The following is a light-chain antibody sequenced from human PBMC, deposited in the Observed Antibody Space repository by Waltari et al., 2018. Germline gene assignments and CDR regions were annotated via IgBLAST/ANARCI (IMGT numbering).Light chain of an antibody. Sequence: HSVLTQSPSTSGTPGQPVTIFCSGSGSNIGARTVNWYQQLPGTAPKLLIYSNNQRPSGVPDRFSGSKSGSSASLAISRLQSEDEADYYCAAWDDTLNGVLFGGGTKLTVL. CDR3: AAWDDTLNGVL. V-gene: IGLV1-44*01. CDR1: GSNIGART. CDR2: SNN. J-gene: IGLJ2*01.